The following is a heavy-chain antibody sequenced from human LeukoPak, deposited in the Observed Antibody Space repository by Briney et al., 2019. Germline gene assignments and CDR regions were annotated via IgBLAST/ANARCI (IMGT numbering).Heavy chain of an antibody. CDR3: VRDRGEFSYSHDY. V-gene: IGHV4-4*02. J-gene: IGHJ4*02. CDR1: GASISSNW. D-gene: IGHD1-26*01. CDR2: IHHSGSA. Sequence: SGTLSLTCAVSGASISSNWWNWVRQPPGKGLEWIGEIHHSGSANYDPSLKSRVTISLDTSENHFSLRLSSVTAADTAVYYCVRDRGEFSYSHDYWGQGTLVTVSS.